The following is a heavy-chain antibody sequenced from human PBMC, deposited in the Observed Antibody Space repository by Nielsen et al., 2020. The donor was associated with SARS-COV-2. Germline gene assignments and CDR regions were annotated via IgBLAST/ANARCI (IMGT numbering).Heavy chain of an antibody. V-gene: IGHV4-31*03. CDR2: IYFSGRT. Sequence: SETLSLTCTVSGGSISSGGYYWSWPSHHPGKGLEWIGYIYFSGRTCYNPSLKSRVTISVDTSKNQFSLSLRSVTAADTAVYYCARESSGYDPYNYGMDVWGQGTTVTVSS. CDR3: ARESSGYDPYNYGMDV. D-gene: IGHD5-12*01. J-gene: IGHJ6*02. CDR1: GGSISSGGYY.